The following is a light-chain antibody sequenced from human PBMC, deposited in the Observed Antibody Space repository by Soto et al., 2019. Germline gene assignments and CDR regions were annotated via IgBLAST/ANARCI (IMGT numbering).Light chain of an antibody. V-gene: IGKV3-20*01. Sequence: EIVLTQSPGTLSLSPGERATLSCRASQSVSSSYLAWYQQKPGQAPRLLIYDTSSWATGIPDRFSGSGSGTDFTLTISRLEPEDFAVYYCQQYGSSPPLTFGGGTKVEIK. J-gene: IGKJ4*01. CDR2: DTS. CDR3: QQYGSSPPLT. CDR1: QSVSSSY.